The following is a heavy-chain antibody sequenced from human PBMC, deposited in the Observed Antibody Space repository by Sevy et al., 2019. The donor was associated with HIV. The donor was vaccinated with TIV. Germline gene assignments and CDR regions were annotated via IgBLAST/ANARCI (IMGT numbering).Heavy chain of an antibody. J-gene: IGHJ4*02. D-gene: IGHD4-17*01. CDR3: AKDSYVYRTKVTTGVFDY. Sequence: GGSLRLSCAASGFTFSSYAMSWVRQAPGKGLEWVSAISGSGGSTYYADSVKGRFTISRDNSKNTLYLQMNSLRAEDTAVYYCAKDSYVYRTKVTTGVFDYWGQGTLVTVSS. CDR2: ISGSGGST. CDR1: GFTFSSYA. V-gene: IGHV3-23*01.